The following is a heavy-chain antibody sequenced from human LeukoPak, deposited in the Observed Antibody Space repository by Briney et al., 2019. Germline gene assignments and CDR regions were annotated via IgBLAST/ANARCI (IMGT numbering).Heavy chain of an antibody. D-gene: IGHD5-12*01. V-gene: IGHV4-4*07. CDR2: IYTSGTT. J-gene: IGHJ3*02. CDR1: GGSISSYS. CDR3: AGEAGGGYARAFDI. Sequence: PSATLSLTCIVSGGSISSYSWTWIRQPAGEGLEWIGRIYTSGTTNYEPSLKSRVTMSVDTSKNQFSLKLSSVTAADTAVYYCAGEAGGGYARAFDIWGQGTMVTVSS.